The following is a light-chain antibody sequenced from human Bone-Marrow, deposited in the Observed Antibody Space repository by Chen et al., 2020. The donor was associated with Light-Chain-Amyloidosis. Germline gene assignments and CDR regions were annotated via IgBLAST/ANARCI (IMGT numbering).Light chain of an antibody. CDR2: RDT. V-gene: IGLV3-25*03. Sequence: YELTKPPSVSVSPGQTARITCSGDDLPTKYAYWYQQKPGQAPVLVIHRDTERPSGISERFSGSSSGTTATLTISGVQAEDEADYHCQSADSSGTYEVIFGGGTKLTVL. CDR1: DLPTKY. J-gene: IGLJ2*01. CDR3: QSADSSGTYEVI.